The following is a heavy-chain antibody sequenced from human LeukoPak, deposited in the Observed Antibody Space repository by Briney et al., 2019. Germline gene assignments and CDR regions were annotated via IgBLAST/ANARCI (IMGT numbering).Heavy chain of an antibody. D-gene: IGHD7-27*01. CDR2: INPNSGGT. CDR3: ARGTSGHRYNWFDP. CDR1: GYTFTGYY. Sequence: GASVKVSCKASGYTFTGYYMHWVRQAPGQGLEWMGWINPNSGGTNYAQKFQGRVTMTRDTSISTAYMELSRLRSDDTAVYYCARGTSGHRYNWFDPWGQGTLVTVSS. V-gene: IGHV1-2*02. J-gene: IGHJ5*02.